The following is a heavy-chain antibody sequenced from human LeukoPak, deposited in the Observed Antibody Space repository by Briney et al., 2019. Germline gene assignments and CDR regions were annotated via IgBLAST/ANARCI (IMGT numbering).Heavy chain of an antibody. J-gene: IGHJ5*02. D-gene: IGHD3-10*01. V-gene: IGHV4-59*01. CDR3: ARGGYYGSGNDFRFDP. CDR2: IYYSGST. CDR1: GDSITGYS. Sequence: SETLSLTCSVSGDSITGYSWSWIRQPPGKGLEWIGYIYYSGSTNYKPSLKSRITISVDTSKNQFSLKLSSVTAADTAVYYCARGGYYGSGNDFRFDPWGQGTLVTVSS.